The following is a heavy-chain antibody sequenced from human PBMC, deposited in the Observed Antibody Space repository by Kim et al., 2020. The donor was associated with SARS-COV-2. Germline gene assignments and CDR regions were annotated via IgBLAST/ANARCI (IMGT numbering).Heavy chain of an antibody. D-gene: IGHD3-22*01. CDR3: ARFLELNYYDSSGYDGDAFDI. V-gene: IGHV4-34*01. CDR1: GGSFSGYY. Sequence: SETLSLTCAVYGGSFSGYYWSWIRQPPGKGLEWIGEINHSGSTNYNPSLKSRVTISVDTSKNQFSLKLSSVTAADTAVYYCARFLELNYYDSSGYDGDAFDIWGQGTMVTVSS. J-gene: IGHJ3*02. CDR2: INHSGST.